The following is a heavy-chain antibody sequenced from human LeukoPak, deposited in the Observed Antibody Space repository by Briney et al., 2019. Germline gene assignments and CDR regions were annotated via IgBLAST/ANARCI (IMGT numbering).Heavy chain of an antibody. CDR3: ARRWSTTDYYNVLDP. V-gene: IGHV4-59*11. Sequence: PSETLSLTCTVSGDPISSHYWTWIRQPPGKGLEWIAYIYYSGSTYYNTSLKSRVTISVDTSKNRFSLKLTSVTAADTAVYYCARRWSTTDYYNVLDPWGQGTLVTVSS. D-gene: IGHD3-9*01. CDR2: IYYSGST. CDR1: GDPISSHY. J-gene: IGHJ5*02.